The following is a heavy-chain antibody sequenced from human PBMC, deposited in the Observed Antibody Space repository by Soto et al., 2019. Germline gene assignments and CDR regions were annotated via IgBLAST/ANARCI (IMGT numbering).Heavy chain of an antibody. CDR2: IYYSGST. Sequence: PSETLSLTCTVSGGSISSYYWSWIRQPPGKGLEWIGYIYYSGSTNYNPSLKSRVTISVDTSKNQFSLKLSSVTAADTAVYYCARGENLNYPGPHGYWGQGTLVTVSS. CDR3: ARGENLNYPGPHGY. J-gene: IGHJ4*02. CDR1: GGSISSYY. D-gene: IGHD1-7*01. V-gene: IGHV4-59*01.